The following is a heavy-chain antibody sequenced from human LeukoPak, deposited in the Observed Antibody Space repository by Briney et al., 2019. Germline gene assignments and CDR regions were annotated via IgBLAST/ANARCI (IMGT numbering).Heavy chain of an antibody. CDR2: ISSSSNTI. D-gene: IGHD5-12*01. J-gene: IGHJ4*02. V-gene: IGHV3-48*01. CDR1: GFTFSTYS. CDR3: AREASGYPDY. Sequence: PGGSLRLPCAASGFTFSTYSMNWVRQAPGKGLEWVSYISSSSNTIYYADSVKGRFTISRDNAKNSLYLQMNSLRAEDTAVYYCAREASGYPDYWGQGTLVTVSS.